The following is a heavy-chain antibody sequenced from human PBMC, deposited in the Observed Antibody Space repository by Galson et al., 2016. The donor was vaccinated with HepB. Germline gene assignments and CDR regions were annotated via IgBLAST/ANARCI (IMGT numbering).Heavy chain of an antibody. Sequence: SLRLSCAASGISFSKSAMHWVRQAPGKGLEWVAVIWFDGSNENYGDSVKGRFTISRDNSKDTLYMQINSLRPEDTATYFCASQLVTDGYPFDIWGQGTLVAVSP. CDR3: ASQLVTDGYPFDI. CDR1: GISFSKSA. D-gene: IGHD5-24*01. CDR2: IWFDGSNE. V-gene: IGHV3-33*01. J-gene: IGHJ4*02.